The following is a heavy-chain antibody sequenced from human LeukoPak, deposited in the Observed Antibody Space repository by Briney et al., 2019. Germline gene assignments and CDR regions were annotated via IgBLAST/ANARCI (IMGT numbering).Heavy chain of an antibody. CDR2: ISSSSSYI. Sequence: PGGSLRLSCAASGFTFSSYSMNWVRQAPGKGLEWVSSISSSSSYIYYADSVKGRFTISRDNSKNTLYLQMSSLRAEDTAVYYCATSGNYTTFDYWGQGTLVTVSS. J-gene: IGHJ4*02. D-gene: IGHD3-10*01. CDR3: ATSGNYTTFDY. CDR1: GFTFSSYS. V-gene: IGHV3-21*01.